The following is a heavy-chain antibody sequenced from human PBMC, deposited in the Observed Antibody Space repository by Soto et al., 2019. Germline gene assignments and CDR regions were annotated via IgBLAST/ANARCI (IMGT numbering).Heavy chain of an antibody. CDR1: GYSFTSYW. D-gene: IGHD1-1*01. J-gene: IGHJ6*02. V-gene: IGHV5-10-1*01. CDR2: IDPSDSYT. Sequence: GESLKISCKGSGYSFTSYWISWVRQMPWKGLEWMGRIDPSDSYTKYSPSFQGHVTISADKSISTAYLQWSSLKASDTAMYYCASNKNWNYYYGMDVWGQGTTITV. CDR3: ASNKNWNYYYGMDV.